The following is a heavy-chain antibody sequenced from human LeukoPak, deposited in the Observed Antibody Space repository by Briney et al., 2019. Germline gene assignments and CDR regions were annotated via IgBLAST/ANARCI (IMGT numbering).Heavy chain of an antibody. CDR1: GFTFSSYT. D-gene: IGHD6-13*01. CDR3: ASSSPGIAAAGGGRAYYYYGMDV. J-gene: IGHJ6*02. CDR2: ITTSDGNT. V-gene: IGHV3-23*01. Sequence: PGGSLGLSCAASGFTFSSYTMSWVRQAPGKGLEWVSTITTSDGNTYYADSVKGRFTISRDNSKNTLYLQMNSLRAEDTAVYYCASSSPGIAAAGGGRAYYYYGMDVWGQGTTVTVSS.